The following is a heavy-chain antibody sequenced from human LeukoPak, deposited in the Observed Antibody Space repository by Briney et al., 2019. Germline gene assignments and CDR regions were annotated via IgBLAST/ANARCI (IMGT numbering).Heavy chain of an antibody. J-gene: IGHJ1*01. CDR1: GDSVSRSDSY. Sequence: SETLSLTCSASGDSVSRSDSYWDWIRQSPGKGLEWIGTIYYSGRTYYSPSLKSRVTMSVDPSNNQFSLNLRSVTAADTAVYYCARRRYYDGSGYLEWGQGTLLSVSS. D-gene: IGHD3-22*01. CDR3: ARRRYYDGSGYLE. CDR2: IYYSGRT. V-gene: IGHV4-39*01.